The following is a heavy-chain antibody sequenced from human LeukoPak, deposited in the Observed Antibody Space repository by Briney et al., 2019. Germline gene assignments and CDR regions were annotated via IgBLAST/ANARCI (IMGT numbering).Heavy chain of an antibody. Sequence: PSETLSLTCAVYGGSFSGYYWSWIRQPPGKGLEWIGEINHSGSTNYNPSLKSRVTMSVDTSKNQFSLKLSSVTAADTAVYYCARVSSGWSMYYFDYWGQGTLVTVSS. CDR1: GGSFSGYY. D-gene: IGHD6-19*01. CDR3: ARVSSGWSMYYFDY. V-gene: IGHV4-34*01. CDR2: INHSGST. J-gene: IGHJ4*02.